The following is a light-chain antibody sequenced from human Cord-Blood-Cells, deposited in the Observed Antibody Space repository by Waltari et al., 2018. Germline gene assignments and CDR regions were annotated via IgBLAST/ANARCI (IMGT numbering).Light chain of an antibody. Sequence: IVLTQSPGTLSLSPGERATLTCRASQRVSSSYLAWYQQKPGQAPRLLIYGASSRATGMPDRFSGSGSGTDFTLTISRLEPEDFAVYYCQQYGSSPPLTFGGGTKVEIK. CDR1: QRVSSSY. CDR2: GAS. CDR3: QQYGSSPPLT. V-gene: IGKV3-20*01. J-gene: IGKJ4*01.